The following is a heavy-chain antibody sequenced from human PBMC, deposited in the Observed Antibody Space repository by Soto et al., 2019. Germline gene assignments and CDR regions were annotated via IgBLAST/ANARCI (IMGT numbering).Heavy chain of an antibody. CDR2: IIPILGIA. CDR3: ARNLGYCNNGVCYLDY. Sequence: QVQLVQSGAEVKKPGSSVKVSCKASGGTFSSYTISWVRQAPGQGLEWMGRIIPILGIANYAQKFQGSVTIKADKSTSTAYMELSRLRSEDTAVYYCARNLGYCNNGVCYLDYWGQGTLVTVSS. CDR1: GGTFSSYT. J-gene: IGHJ4*02. V-gene: IGHV1-69*02. D-gene: IGHD2-8*01.